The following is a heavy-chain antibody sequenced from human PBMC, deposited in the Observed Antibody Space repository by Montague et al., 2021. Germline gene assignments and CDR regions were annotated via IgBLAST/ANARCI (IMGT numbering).Heavy chain of an antibody. CDR2: TYYRSRWYF. Sequence: CAISGDSVAITTTAWHWIRQSPSLGLEWLGMTYYRSRWYFDYAPXVKSRITIQPDTATNQFSLQVNSVTPEDTAVYFCARDHGLINAWAYWGQGTLVTVSS. CDR1: GDSVAITTTA. V-gene: IGHV6-1*01. CDR3: ARDHGLINAWAY. J-gene: IGHJ4*02. D-gene: IGHD2-8*01.